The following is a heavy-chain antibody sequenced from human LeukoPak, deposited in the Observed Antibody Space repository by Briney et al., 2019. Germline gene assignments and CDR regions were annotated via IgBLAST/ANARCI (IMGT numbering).Heavy chain of an antibody. V-gene: IGHV1-46*01. J-gene: IGHJ5*02. CDR2: INPSGGST. D-gene: IGHD1-26*01. CDR1: GYTFTSYY. CDR3: ARDGEWELSWFDP. Sequence: ASVKVSCKASGYTFTSYYMHWVRQAPGQGLEWMGIINPSGGSTSYAQKFQGRVTMTRDTTTSTVYMELSSLRSEDTAVYYCARDGEWELSWFDPWGQGTLVTVSS.